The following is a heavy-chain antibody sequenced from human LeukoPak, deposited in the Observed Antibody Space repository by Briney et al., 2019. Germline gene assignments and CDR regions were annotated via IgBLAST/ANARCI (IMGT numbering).Heavy chain of an antibody. CDR1: GFTFSTYG. D-gene: IGHD3-22*01. Sequence: GGSLRLSCAASGFTFSTYGMHWVRQAPGKGLEWVSIISYDGSSKYYADSVKGRFTISRDNSKNTLYLQMNSLRVEDTAVYYCASAWHLGIVVVMLDSWGQGTLVTVSS. V-gene: IGHV3-30*03. J-gene: IGHJ4*02. CDR2: ISYDGSSK. CDR3: ASAWHLGIVVVMLDS.